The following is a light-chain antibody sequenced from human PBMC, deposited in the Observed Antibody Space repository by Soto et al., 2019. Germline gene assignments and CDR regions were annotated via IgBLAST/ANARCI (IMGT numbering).Light chain of an antibody. Sequence: DIQMTQSPPSLSASVGDTVTITCRVSQDISTWLAWYQQKPGKVPKVLIYAASTLQPGVPSRFSGGGSGTDFSRTISSLQPEDFATYYCQEVNSFPRAFVQGNKLEIK. CDR2: AAS. V-gene: IGKV1-12*01. CDR3: QEVNSFPRA. J-gene: IGKJ2*01. CDR1: QDISTW.